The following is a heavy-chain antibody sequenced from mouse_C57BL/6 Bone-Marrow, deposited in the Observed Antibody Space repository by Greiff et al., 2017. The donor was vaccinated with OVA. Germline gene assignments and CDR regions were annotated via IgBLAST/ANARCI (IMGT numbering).Heavy chain of an antibody. CDR1: GFTFSSYG. Sequence: DVKLVESGGDLVKPGGSLKLSCAASGFTFSSYGMSWVRQTPDKRLEWVATISSGGSYTYYPDSVKGRFTISRDNAKNTLYLQMSSLKSEDTAMYYCAKGIHYYGGSPYFDYWGQGTTLTVSS. CDR3: AKGIHYYGGSPYFDY. V-gene: IGHV5-6*02. CDR2: ISSGGSYT. D-gene: IGHD1-1*01. J-gene: IGHJ2*01.